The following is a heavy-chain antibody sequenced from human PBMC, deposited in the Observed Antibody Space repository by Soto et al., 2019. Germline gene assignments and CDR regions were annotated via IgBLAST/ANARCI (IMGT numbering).Heavy chain of an antibody. CDR1: GGTFSSYT. Sequence: SVKVSCKASGGTFSSYTISWVRQAPGQGLEWMGRIIPILGIANYAQKFQGRVTITADKSTSTAYMELSSLRSEDTAVYYCARAPRATVTTLLFEYWGQGTLVTVSP. J-gene: IGHJ4*02. CDR2: IIPILGIA. D-gene: IGHD4-4*01. CDR3: ARAPRATVTTLLFEY. V-gene: IGHV1-69*02.